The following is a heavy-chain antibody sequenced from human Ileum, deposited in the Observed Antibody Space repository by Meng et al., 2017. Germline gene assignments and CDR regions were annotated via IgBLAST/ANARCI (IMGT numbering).Heavy chain of an antibody. Sequence: GQWVGPSVDLAKPAVSLKLSGSVSGFPFSDSAMPWLRPPSGKGLEWVGRIRSKVHSYGTAYAASVEGRFTISRDDSKITAYLQMNSLKTEDTAVYYCTRTQGDYVVNYWGQGTLVTVSS. CDR3: TRTQGDYVVNY. CDR1: GFPFSDSA. V-gene: IGHV3-73*02. CDR2: IRSKVHSYGT. J-gene: IGHJ4*02. D-gene: IGHD4-17*01.